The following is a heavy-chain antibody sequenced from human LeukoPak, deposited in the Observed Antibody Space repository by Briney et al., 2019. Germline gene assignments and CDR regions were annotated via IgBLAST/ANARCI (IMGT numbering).Heavy chain of an antibody. D-gene: IGHD2-15*01. CDR1: GFTVSSNY. J-gene: IGHJ4*02. CDR2: IYSGGST. CDR3: ARGPQDYCSGGSCYFDY. V-gene: IGHV3-53*01. Sequence: GGSLRLSCAASGFTVSSNYMSWVRQAPWKGLEWVSVIYSGGSTYYADSVKGRFTISRDNSKNTLYLQMNSLRAEDTAVYYCARGPQDYCSGGSCYFDYWGQGTLVTVSS.